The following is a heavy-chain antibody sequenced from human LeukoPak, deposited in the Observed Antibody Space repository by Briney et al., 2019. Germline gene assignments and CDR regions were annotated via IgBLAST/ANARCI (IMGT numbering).Heavy chain of an antibody. V-gene: IGHV3-7*01. J-gene: IGHJ4*02. CDR1: GFTFSSYW. D-gene: IGHD5-18*01. CDR3: ARVGYSYGYSRRYFDY. Sequence: GGSLRLSCAASGFTFSSYWMHWVRQAPGKGLEWVANIKQDGSEKYYVDSVKGRFTISRDNAKNSLYLQMNSLRAEDTAVYYCARVGYSYGYSRRYFDYWGQGTLVTVSS. CDR2: IKQDGSEK.